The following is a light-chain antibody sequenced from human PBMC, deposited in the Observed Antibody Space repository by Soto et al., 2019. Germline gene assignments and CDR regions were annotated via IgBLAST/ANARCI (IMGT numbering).Light chain of an antibody. Sequence: DIKMTQPPSSLSASVGDRVTITCRASKSVGNFLNWYQQKPGLHPKYLIYAASNLQSGVPSRFSGSGSGTDFTLTNSNLQPEDCATYYCQQSFTTWTFGQGTKVEVK. CDR3: QQSFTTWT. CDR2: AAS. CDR1: KSVGNF. V-gene: IGKV1-39*01. J-gene: IGKJ1*01.